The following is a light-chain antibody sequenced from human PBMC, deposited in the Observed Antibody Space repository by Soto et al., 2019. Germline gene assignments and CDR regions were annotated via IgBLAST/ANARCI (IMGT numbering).Light chain of an antibody. CDR2: AAS. V-gene: IGKV1-39*01. Sequence: DFPMSQTPSSLSALLGNRATITSRPSQSISSYLNWYQQKPGQAPKLLIYAASSWHSGVPSRFSGSGSGTDFTLTISSLQPEDFAAYYCQQSYSSPPITFGQGTRLEIK. J-gene: IGKJ5*01. CDR1: QSISSY. CDR3: QQSYSSPPIT.